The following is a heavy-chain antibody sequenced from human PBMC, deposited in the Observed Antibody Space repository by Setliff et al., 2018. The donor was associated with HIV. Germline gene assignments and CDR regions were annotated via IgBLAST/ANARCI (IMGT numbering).Heavy chain of an antibody. V-gene: IGHV1-3*03. CDR1: GYTFTSYV. D-gene: IGHD3-16*01. CDR2: INTVNGNR. J-gene: IGHJ4*02. Sequence: ASVKVSCKASGYTFTSYVMHWVRQAPGQRLEWIGWINTVNGNRKYSQEFQGRITITMDTSASTVYMEVSSLRSEDMAVYYCARGDMIAFGGVGPFDYWGQGTLVTVSS. CDR3: ARGDMIAFGGVGPFDY.